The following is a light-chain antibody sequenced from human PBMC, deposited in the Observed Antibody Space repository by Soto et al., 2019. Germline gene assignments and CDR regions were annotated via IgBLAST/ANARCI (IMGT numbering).Light chain of an antibody. CDR1: QSVGSSY. J-gene: IGKJ1*01. Sequence: EIELTQSPGTLSLSPGERDTLSCRASQSVGSSYLAWYQQKPGQAPRVLIYGTSSRATGIPDRFSGSGSGTDFTLTISRLEPEDFAVYYCQQYNTSSWTFGQGTKVDIK. CDR3: QQYNTSSWT. CDR2: GTS. V-gene: IGKV3-20*01.